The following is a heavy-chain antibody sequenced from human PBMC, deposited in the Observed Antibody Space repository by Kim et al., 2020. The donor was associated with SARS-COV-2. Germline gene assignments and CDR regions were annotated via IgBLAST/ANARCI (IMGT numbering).Heavy chain of an antibody. CDR1: GGSISSYY. Sequence: SETLSLTCTVSGGSISSYYWSWIRQPPGKGLEWIGYIYYSGSTNYNPSLKSRVTISVDTSKNQFSLKLSSVTAADTAVYYCARGGSWYDNWFDPWGQGTLVTVSS. CDR3: ARGGSWYDNWFDP. J-gene: IGHJ5*02. CDR2: IYYSGST. D-gene: IGHD6-13*01. V-gene: IGHV4-59*08.